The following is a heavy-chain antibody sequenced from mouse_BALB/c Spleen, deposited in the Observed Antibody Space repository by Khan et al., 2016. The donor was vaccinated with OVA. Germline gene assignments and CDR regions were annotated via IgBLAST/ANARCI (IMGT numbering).Heavy chain of an antibody. CDR3: ARRGLRCDLDY. J-gene: IGHJ2*01. D-gene: IGHD1-1*01. V-gene: IGHV1-4*01. CDR2: IKPSTGYN. CDR1: GYTFIDYW. Sequence: VQLQESGAELAKPCDSVKMSCKASGYTFIDYWVSWVKQRPGQGLEWIGYIKPSTGYNEYNQNFKDKATLTADKSSSQVYMQLSSLTSEDSAVYYCARRGLRCDLDYWGQGTTLTVSS.